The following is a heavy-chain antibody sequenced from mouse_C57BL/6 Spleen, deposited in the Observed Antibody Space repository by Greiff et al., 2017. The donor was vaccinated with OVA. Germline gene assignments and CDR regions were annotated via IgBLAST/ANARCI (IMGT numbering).Heavy chain of an antibody. D-gene: IGHD2-3*01. J-gene: IGHJ4*01. CDR1: GYAFTNYL. CDR2: INPGSGGT. CDR3: AREKIYDGYYDAMDY. Sequence: VQLVESGAELVRPGTSVKVSCKASGYAFTNYLIEWVKQRPGQGLEWIGVINPGSGGTNYNEKFKGKATLTADKSSSTAYMQLSSLTSEDSAVYFCAREKIYDGYYDAMDYWGQGTSVTVSS. V-gene: IGHV1-54*01.